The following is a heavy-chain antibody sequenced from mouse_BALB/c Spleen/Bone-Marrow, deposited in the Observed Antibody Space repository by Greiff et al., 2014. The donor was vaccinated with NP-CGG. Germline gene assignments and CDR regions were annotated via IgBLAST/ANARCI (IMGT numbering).Heavy chain of an antibody. CDR3: ARGSDY. CDR2: IYPGDGDT. J-gene: IGHJ4*01. V-gene: IGHV1-87*01. D-gene: IGHD3-2*02. CDR1: GYTFTSYW. Sequence: SGAELARPGASVKLSCKASGYTFTSYWMQWVKQRPGQGLEWIGAIYPGDGDTRYTQKFKGKATLTADKSSSTAYMQLSSLASEDSAVYYCARGSDYWGQGTSVTVSS.